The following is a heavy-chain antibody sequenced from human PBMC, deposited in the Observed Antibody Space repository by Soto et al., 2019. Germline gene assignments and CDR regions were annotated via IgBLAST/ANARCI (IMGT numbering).Heavy chain of an antibody. J-gene: IGHJ4*02. Sequence: GGSLRLSCAASGFTFSSYAMSWVRQAPGKGLEWVSAISGSGGSTYYADSVKGRFTISRDNSKNTLYLQMNSLRAEDTAVYYCAKTPWGVVVVAATRGYSGYDSLTFDYWGQGTLVTVSS. V-gene: IGHV3-23*01. CDR2: ISGSGGST. CDR3: AKTPWGVVVVAATRGYSGYDSLTFDY. CDR1: GFTFSSYA. D-gene: IGHD2-15*01.